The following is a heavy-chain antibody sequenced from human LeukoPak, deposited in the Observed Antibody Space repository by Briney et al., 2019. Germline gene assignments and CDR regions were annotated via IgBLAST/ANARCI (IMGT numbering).Heavy chain of an antibody. D-gene: IGHD3-10*01. J-gene: IGHJ6*04. Sequence: ASVEVSCKASGGTFSSYAISWVRQAPGHGLEWMGGIIPIFGTANYAQKFQGRVTITADESTSTAYMELSSLRSEDTAVYYCARGYGENYYGMDVWGKGTTVTVSS. CDR1: GGTFSSYA. CDR2: IIPIFGTA. CDR3: ARGYGENYYGMDV. V-gene: IGHV1-69*01.